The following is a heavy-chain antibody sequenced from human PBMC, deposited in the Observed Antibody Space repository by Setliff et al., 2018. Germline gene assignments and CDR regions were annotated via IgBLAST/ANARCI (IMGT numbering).Heavy chain of an antibody. V-gene: IGHV3-21*01. J-gene: IGHJ6*04. D-gene: IGHD3-10*01. Sequence: GGSLRLSCAASGFTFSSYSMNWVRQAPGKGLEWVLSISSSSSYIYYADSVKGRFTISRDNAQNSLYLQMNSLRAEATAVYYCARFGARSGSCSGAVDVWGKGTTVTVSS. CDR1: GFTFSSYS. CDR3: ARFGARSGSCSGAVDV. CDR2: ISSSSSYI.